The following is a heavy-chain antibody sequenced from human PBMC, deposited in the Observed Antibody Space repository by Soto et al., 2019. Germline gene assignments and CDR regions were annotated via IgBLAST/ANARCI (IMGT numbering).Heavy chain of an antibody. CDR2: IDPSDSYT. CDR3: ARQIPLYYYYGMDV. Sequence: GESLKISCKGSGYSFTSYWISWVRQMPGKGLEWMGRIDPSDSYTNYSPSFQGHVTISADRSISTAYLQWSSLKASDTAMYYCARQIPLYYYYGMDVWGQGTTVTVSS. V-gene: IGHV5-10-1*01. J-gene: IGHJ6*02. CDR1: GYSFTSYW.